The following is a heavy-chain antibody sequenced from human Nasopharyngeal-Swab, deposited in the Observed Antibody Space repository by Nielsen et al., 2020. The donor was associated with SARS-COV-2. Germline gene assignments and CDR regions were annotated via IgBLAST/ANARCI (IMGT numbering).Heavy chain of an antibody. Sequence: GSLRLSCSVSGDSINRYYWSWIRQPPGKGLEWIGHIYYSGSTNYNPSLKRRVTISVDTSKNQSTLKLSSVTAADTAAYYCARHANYDYVWGSYRPHDAFDIWGQGTMVTVSS. CDR2: IYYSGST. CDR3: ARHANYDYVWGSYRPHDAFDI. V-gene: IGHV4-59*08. CDR1: GDSINRYY. D-gene: IGHD3-16*02. J-gene: IGHJ3*02.